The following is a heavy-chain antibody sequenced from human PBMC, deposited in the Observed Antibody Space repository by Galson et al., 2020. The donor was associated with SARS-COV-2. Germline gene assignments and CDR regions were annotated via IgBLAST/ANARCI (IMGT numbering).Heavy chain of an antibody. V-gene: IGHV1-18*04. Sequence: ASVKVSCKASGYIFTSYGLNWVRQAPGQRLQWLGWISAYNGNTNYAQKLRGRVTLTTDTSTSTAYMELRSLRSDDTAVYYCARGEDYYDSSGYYSPPNFQHWGQGTLVTGAS. J-gene: IGHJ1*01. D-gene: IGHD3-22*01. CDR1: GYIFTSYG. CDR3: ARGEDYYDSSGYYSPPNFQH. CDR2: ISAYNGNT.